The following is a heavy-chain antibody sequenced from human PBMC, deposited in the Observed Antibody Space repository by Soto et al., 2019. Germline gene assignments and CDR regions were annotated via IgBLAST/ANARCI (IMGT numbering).Heavy chain of an antibody. J-gene: IGHJ6*03. CDR3: ARGLLVWYGELSRRGNHYYYLDV. CDR2: INDSGSS. V-gene: IGHV4-34*01. CDR1: GGSFSGYY. Sequence: QVQLQQWGAGLLKPSETLSLTCAVYGGSFSGYYWTWIRQPPGKGLEWIGEINDSGSSKYNPSLSSRVTIAVGPSKKQVSLKLNSVTAADTALYYCARGLLVWYGELSRRGNHYYYLDVWGKGTMVTVYS. D-gene: IGHD3-10*01.